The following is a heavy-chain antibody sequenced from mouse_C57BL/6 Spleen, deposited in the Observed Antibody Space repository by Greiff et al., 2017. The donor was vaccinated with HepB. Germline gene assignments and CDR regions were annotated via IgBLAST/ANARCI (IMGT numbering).Heavy chain of an antibody. CDR1: GYTFTDYE. D-gene: IGHD4-1*02. V-gene: IGHV1-15*01. Sequence: QVHVKQSGAELVRPGASVTLSCKASGYTFTDYEMHWVKQTPVHGLEWIGAIDPETGGTAYNQKFKGKAILTADKSSSTAYMELRSLTSEDSAVYYCTRSFNWDDYWGQGTTLTVSS. CDR2: IDPETGGT. CDR3: TRSFNWDDY. J-gene: IGHJ2*01.